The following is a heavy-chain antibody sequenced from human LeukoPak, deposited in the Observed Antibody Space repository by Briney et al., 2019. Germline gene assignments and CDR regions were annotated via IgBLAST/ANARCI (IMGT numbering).Heavy chain of an antibody. CDR3: ARAGEMATMGDAYNWFDP. CDR1: GGSISSYY. V-gene: IGHV4-59*01. D-gene: IGHD5-24*01. Sequence: PSETLSLTCTVSGGSISSYYWSWIRQPPGKGLEWIGYIYDNDSTNYNPSLKSRVTMSVDTSKNQFSLKVISVTAADTAVYYCARAGEMATMGDAYNWFDPWGQGTLVTVSS. CDR2: IYDNDST. J-gene: IGHJ5*02.